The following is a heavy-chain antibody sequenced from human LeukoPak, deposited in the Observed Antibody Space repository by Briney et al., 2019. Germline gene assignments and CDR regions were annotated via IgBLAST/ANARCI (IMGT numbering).Heavy chain of an antibody. Sequence: ASVKVSCKASGGTFSSYAISWVRQAPGQGLEWMGGIIPIFGTANYAQKFQGRVTITADESTGTAYMELRSLRSDDTAVYYCARQNEGWFGEFMFDYWGQGTLVTVSS. CDR3: ARQNEGWFGEFMFDY. V-gene: IGHV1-69*01. CDR1: GGTFSSYA. J-gene: IGHJ4*02. D-gene: IGHD3-10*01. CDR2: IIPIFGTA.